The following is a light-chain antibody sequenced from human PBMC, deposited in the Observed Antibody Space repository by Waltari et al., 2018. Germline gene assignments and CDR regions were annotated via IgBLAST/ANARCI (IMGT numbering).Light chain of an antibody. CDR3: QQYDGLVVT. CDR1: QTVSTIA. Sequence: EIVLTQSPGTLSLSPGDRATLSCRASQTVSTIALSWSQQKPGQATRVLIYRTNNRASGIPDRFSGSGSGTDFTLTINRLAPEDFAMYYCQQYDGLVVTFGGGTKVEIK. CDR2: RTN. J-gene: IGKJ4*01. V-gene: IGKV3-20*01.